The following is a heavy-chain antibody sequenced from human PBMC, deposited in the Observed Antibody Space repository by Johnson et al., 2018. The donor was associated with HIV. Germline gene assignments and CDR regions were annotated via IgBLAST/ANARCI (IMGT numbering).Heavy chain of an antibody. CDR1: GFIFSDYY. J-gene: IGHJ3*02. CDR2: MRSSGRTI. D-gene: IGHD2-21*02. Sequence: QMLLVESGGGLVQPGGSLRLSCAASGFIFSDYYMTWIRQAQGKGLESISYMRSSGRTIYYAACVKGRFTMSRDNAKKSRYLQMNSLRAEDTAVYYCASCGGDCRDAFDIWGQGTMVTVSS. V-gene: IGHV3-11*04. CDR3: ASCGGDCRDAFDI.